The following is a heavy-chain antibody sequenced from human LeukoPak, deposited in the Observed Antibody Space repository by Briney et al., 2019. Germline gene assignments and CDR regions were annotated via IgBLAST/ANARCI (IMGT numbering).Heavy chain of an antibody. V-gene: IGHV3-23*01. CDR3: AKTAMVLRDAFDI. D-gene: IGHD5-18*01. CDR2: ISASGVTT. J-gene: IGHJ3*02. Sequence: GGSLRLSCAASGFTFSSYAMSWVRQAPGKGLEWVAVISASGVTTYYADSVKGRFTISRDNSKNSLYLQMNNLRAEDTAVYYCAKTAMVLRDAFDIWGEGTMVTISS. CDR1: GFTFSSYA.